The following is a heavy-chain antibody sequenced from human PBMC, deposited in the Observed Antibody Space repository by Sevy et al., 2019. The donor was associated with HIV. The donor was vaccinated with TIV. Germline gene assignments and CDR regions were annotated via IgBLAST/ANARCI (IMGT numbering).Heavy chain of an antibody. CDR2: ISGSGGST. V-gene: IGHV3-23*01. CDR1: GFTFSSYA. D-gene: IGHD2-2*01. Sequence: GGSLRLSCAASGFTFSSYAMSWVRQAPGKGLEWVSAISGSGGSTYYADSVKGRFTISRDNSKNMLYLQMNSLRAEDRTVDYCANRGETVVVRATAEFYYYYGMDVWGQGTTVTVSS. CDR3: ANRGETVVVRATAEFYYYYGMDV. J-gene: IGHJ6*02.